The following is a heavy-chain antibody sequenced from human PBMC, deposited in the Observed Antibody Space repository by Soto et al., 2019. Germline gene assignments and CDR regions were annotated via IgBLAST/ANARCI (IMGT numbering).Heavy chain of an antibody. D-gene: IGHD3-16*01. J-gene: IGHJ4*02. V-gene: IGHV3-74*01. CDR2: INSDGSST. CDR3: ARDLQRIMITFGGVPKPFDY. Sequence: GGSLRLSCAASGFTFSSYWMHWVRQAPGKGLVWVSRINSDGSSTSYADSVKGRFTISRDNAKNTLYLQMNSLRAEDTAVYYCARDLQRIMITFGGVPKPFDYWGQGTLVTVSS. CDR1: GFTFSSYW.